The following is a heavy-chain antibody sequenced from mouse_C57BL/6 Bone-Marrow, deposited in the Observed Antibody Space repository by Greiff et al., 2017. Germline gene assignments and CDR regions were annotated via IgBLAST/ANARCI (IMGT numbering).Heavy chain of an antibody. Sequence: VQLQQSVAELVRPGASVKLSCTASGFNITNSYMHWVKQRPEQGLEWIGRIDPANGNTKYAPKFQGKATITADTSSNTAYLQRSSLTSDDTAIYYCADYYSSRWYFEVWGTGTTVTVSS. D-gene: IGHD1-1*01. CDR1: GFNITNSY. CDR2: IDPANGNT. CDR3: ADYYSSRWYFEV. J-gene: IGHJ1*03. V-gene: IGHV14-3*01.